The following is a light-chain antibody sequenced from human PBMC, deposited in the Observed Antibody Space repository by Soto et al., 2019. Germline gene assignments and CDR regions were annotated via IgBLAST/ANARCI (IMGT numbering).Light chain of an antibody. CDR3: QQSYSIPWT. CDR2: AAS. J-gene: IGKJ1*01. CDR1: QSISSY. V-gene: IGKV1-39*01. Sequence: DIQMTQSPSSLSASVGDRVTITCRASQSISSYLNWYQQKPGKAPKLLIYAASSLQSGVPSKFSGIGSGTDFTLTISSLQPEDFATYYCQQSYSIPWTFGQGTKVDIK.